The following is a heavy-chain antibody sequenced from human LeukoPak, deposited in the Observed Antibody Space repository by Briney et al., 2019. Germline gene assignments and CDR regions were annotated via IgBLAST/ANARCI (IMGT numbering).Heavy chain of an antibody. CDR3: ARDWGTSSLYLVN. Sequence: GGSLRLSCAASGFTFSSYGMHWVRQAPGKGLEWVAFIQNDGNNKKYADSAKGRFTISRDNSKNTLYLQMNSLRAEDTAVYYCARDWGTSSLYLVNWGQGTLVTVSS. CDR2: IQNDGNNK. V-gene: IGHV3-30*02. J-gene: IGHJ4*02. D-gene: IGHD6-6*01. CDR1: GFTFSSYG.